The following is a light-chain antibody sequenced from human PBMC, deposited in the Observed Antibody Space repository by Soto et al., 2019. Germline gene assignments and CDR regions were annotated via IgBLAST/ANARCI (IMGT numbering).Light chain of an antibody. Sequence: IQLTQSPSPLSACVGERVAISCRASQGISSYLAWYQQKPGKAAKLLIYAASTLQIGVPSRFSGGGSGTDFTLTLSSLQPEDFATYYCQLVNSFPSTVGPGTRLDI. CDR3: QLVNSFPST. CDR1: QGISSY. J-gene: IGKJ5*01. CDR2: AAS. V-gene: IGKV1-9*01.